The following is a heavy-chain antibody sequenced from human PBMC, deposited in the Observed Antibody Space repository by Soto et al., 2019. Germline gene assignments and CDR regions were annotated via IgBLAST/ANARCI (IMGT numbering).Heavy chain of an antibody. J-gene: IGHJ6*03. V-gene: IGHV3-23*01. CDR1: GFTVSSYA. Sequence: EVQLLESGGGLVQPGGSLRLSCAASGFTVSSYAMSWVRQAPGKGLEWVSVISGSGSTYSADSVKGRFTISRDSSKNTVYHQMNSLRPEDTAVYYCGKALRFPFPTGYYMDVWGRGTTVTVSS. CDR2: ISGSGST. D-gene: IGHD4-4*01. CDR3: GKALRFPFPTGYYMDV.